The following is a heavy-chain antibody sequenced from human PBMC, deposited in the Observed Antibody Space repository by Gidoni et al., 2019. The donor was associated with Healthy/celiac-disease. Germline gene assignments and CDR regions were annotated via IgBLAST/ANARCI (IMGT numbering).Heavy chain of an antibody. CDR3: ARDGIAVAGTRVDYYYYYGMDV. CDR2: IDWDDDK. J-gene: IGHJ6*02. V-gene: IGHV2-70*04. CDR1: GFSLSTSGMR. Sequence: QVTLKESGPALVKPTQTLTLTCTFSGFSLSTSGMRVSWIRQPPGKALEWLARIDWDDDKFYSTSLKTRLTISKDTSKNQVVLTMTNMDPVDTATYYCARDGIAVAGTRVDYYYYYGMDVWGQGTTVTVSS. D-gene: IGHD6-19*01.